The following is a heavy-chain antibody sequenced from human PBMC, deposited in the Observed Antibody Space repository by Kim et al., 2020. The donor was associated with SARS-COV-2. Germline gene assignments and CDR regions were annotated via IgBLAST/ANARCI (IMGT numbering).Heavy chain of an antibody. D-gene: IGHD1-1*01. Sequence: SETLSLTCAVYGGSFSGYYWSWIRQPPGKGLEWIGEINHSGSTNYNPSLKSRVTISVDTSKNQFSLKLSSVTAADTAVYYCARVFWNALDYWGQGTLVTVSS. CDR1: GGSFSGYY. CDR2: INHSGST. V-gene: IGHV4-34*01. J-gene: IGHJ4*02. CDR3: ARVFWNALDY.